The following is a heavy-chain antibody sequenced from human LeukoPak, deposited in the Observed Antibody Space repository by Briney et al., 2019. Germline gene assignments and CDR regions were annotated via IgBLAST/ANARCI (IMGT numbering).Heavy chain of an antibody. V-gene: IGHV4-30-4*01. J-gene: IGHJ4*02. CDR2: ISYRGSP. CDR1: GGSISSGDYY. Sequence: SETLSFTCTVSGGSISSGDYYWSWIRQPPGKGLEWIGYISYRGSPDYNPSLKGRVTISLDTSKNQFSLKLSSVTAADTAVYYCAREPMTYYYFDYWGQGTLVTVSS. D-gene: IGHD1-26*01. CDR3: AREPMTYYYFDY.